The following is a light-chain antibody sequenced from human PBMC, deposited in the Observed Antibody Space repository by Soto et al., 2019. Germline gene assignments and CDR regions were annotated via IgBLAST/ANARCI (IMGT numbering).Light chain of an antibody. CDR1: QSISSY. J-gene: IGKJ3*01. V-gene: IGKV1-39*01. CDR3: QQYNSYLFT. CDR2: AAS. Sequence: DIQMTQSPSSLSASVGDRVTITCRASQSISSYLNWYQQKPGKAPKLLIYAASSLQSGVPSRFSGSGSGTDFTLTISSLQPEDFETDYCQQYNSYLFTVGRGTKVDIK.